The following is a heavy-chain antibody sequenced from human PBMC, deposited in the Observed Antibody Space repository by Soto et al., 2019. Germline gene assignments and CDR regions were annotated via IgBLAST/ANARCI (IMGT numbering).Heavy chain of an antibody. Sequence: SETLSLTCTVSCVSISGSSYYWGWIRQPPGKGLEWIGSIYYSGSTYYNPSLKSRVTISVDTSKNQFSLKLSSVTAADTAVYYCASPVELEPLFVYWGQGTLVTVSS. CDR1: CVSISGSSYY. CDR2: IYYSGST. V-gene: IGHV4-39*01. J-gene: IGHJ4*02. CDR3: ASPVELEPLFVY. D-gene: IGHD1-1*01.